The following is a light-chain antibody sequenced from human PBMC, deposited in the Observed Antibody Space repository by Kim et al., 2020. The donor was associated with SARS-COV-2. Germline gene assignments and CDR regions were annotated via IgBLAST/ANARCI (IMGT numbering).Light chain of an antibody. V-gene: IGLV3-9*01. CDR3: QVWDSSTRV. CDR2: RDS. Sequence: SYELTQPLSVSVALGQTARITCGGNNIGSKNVHWYQQKPGQAPVLVIYRDSNRPSGIPERFYGSNSGNTATLTISRAQAGDEADYYCQVWDSSTRVFGGG. CDR1: NIGSKN. J-gene: IGLJ3*02.